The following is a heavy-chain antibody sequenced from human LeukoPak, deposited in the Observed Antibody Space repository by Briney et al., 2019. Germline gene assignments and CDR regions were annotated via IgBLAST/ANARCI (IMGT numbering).Heavy chain of an antibody. J-gene: IGHJ4*02. CDR1: GGSISSSSYY. D-gene: IGHD6-19*01. CDR3: TSPSSGWYEDDY. CDR2: IYYSGST. V-gene: IGHV4-39*01. Sequence: SETLSLTCTVSGGSISSSSYYWGWIRQPPGKGLEWIGSIYYSGSTYYNPPLKSRVTISVDTSKNQFSLKLSSVTAADTAVYYCTSPSSGWYEDDYWGQGTLVTVSS.